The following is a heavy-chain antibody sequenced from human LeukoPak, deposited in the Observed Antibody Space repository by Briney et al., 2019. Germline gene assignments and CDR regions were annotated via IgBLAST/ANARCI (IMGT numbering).Heavy chain of an antibody. Sequence: GGSLRLSCAASGFTFSSYDMHWVRQAPGRGLEWVSAIGIAGDTYYPDSVKGRFTISRENAKNSMYLQMDSLKDGDTAVYYCIRGGIQVSGIDAFDIWGQGTMVTVSS. CDR2: IGIAGDT. CDR3: IRGGIQVSGIDAFDI. D-gene: IGHD5/OR15-5a*01. CDR1: GFTFSSYD. V-gene: IGHV3-13*01. J-gene: IGHJ3*02.